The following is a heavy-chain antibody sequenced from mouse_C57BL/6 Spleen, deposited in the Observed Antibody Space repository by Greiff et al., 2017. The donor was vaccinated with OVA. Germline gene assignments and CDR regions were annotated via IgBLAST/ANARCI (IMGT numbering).Heavy chain of an antibody. D-gene: IGHD1-1*01. CDR2: INPSNGDT. V-gene: IGHV1-53*01. J-gene: IGHJ1*03. Sequence: QVQLQQPGPELVKPGASVKLSCKASGYTFTSYWMNWVKQRPGQGLEWIGNINPSNGDTNYNEKFKSKATLTVDKSSSTAYMPLSSLTSEDASVDYCARFTTDWYFDVWGTGTTVTVSS. CDR3: ARFTTDWYFDV. CDR1: GYTFTSYW.